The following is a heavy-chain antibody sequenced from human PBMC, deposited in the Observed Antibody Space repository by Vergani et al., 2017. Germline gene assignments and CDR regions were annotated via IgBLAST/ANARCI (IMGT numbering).Heavy chain of an antibody. Sequence: EVQLMESGGGLIEPGGSLRLSCEASGFTLRSHIMNWVRQAPGKGLEWVGRIKSTFDRGTTDYAAAVKGRFTISRDDSKNTLFLQMNGLKTEDIGVYYCTTDPRYCGDGSCYWLRDHHYYGMDVWGQXP. D-gene: IGHD2-21*01. CDR3: TTDPRYCGDGSCYWLRDHHYYGMDV. J-gene: IGHJ6*02. CDR1: GFTLRSHI. CDR2: IKSTFDRGTT. V-gene: IGHV3-15*07.